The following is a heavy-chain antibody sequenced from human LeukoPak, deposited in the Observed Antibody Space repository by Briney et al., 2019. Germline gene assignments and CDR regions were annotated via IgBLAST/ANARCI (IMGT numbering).Heavy chain of an antibody. CDR1: GFTFSNFA. CDR3: AKDSSYYYASGSYYEDY. V-gene: IGHV3-23*01. J-gene: IGHJ4*02. D-gene: IGHD3-10*01. CDR2: ISGSAIST. Sequence: GGSLRLSCAAPGFTFSNFAMSWVRQAPGKGLEWVSAISGSAISTYYADSLKGRFTISRDNSKNTLYLKMNSLRAEDTAVYYCAKDSSYYYASGSYYEDYWGQGTLVTVSS.